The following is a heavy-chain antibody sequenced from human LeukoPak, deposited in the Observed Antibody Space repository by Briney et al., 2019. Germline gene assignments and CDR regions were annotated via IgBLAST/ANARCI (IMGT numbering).Heavy chain of an antibody. CDR1: GASVSSYY. CDR3: ARGGYSSGWYGY. V-gene: IGHV4-59*02. CDR2: FSYSGST. Sequence: PSETLSLTCTVSGASVSSYYWSWIRQPPGKGPEWIGYFSYSGSTNYNPSLKSRVTISVDTSKNQFSLNLSSVTAADTAVYYCARGGYSSGWYGYWGQGTLVTVSS. D-gene: IGHD6-13*01. J-gene: IGHJ4*02.